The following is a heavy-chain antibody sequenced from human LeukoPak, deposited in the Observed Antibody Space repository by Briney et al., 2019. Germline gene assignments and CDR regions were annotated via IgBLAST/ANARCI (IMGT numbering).Heavy chain of an antibody. J-gene: IGHJ4*02. CDR1: GFTFSGHW. Sequence: GGSLRLSCAASGFTFSGHWMSWVRQAPGKGLEWVANINQGGSDKYYVDSVKGRFTISRDNANDLLYLQMNSLRGEGTAVYYCTRDRSRAEDDWGQGTLVTVSS. V-gene: IGHV3-7*01. CDR2: INQGGSDK. D-gene: IGHD1-14*01. CDR3: TRDRSRAEDD.